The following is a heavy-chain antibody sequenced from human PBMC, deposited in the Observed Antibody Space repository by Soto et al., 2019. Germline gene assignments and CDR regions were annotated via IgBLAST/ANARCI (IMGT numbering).Heavy chain of an antibody. Sequence: PGGSLRLSCAASGFTFSSYAMSWVRQAPGKGLEWVSAISGRGDNTYYADSVKGRFTISRDNSKNTLYLQMNSLRAEGTAVYYCAISRYSSSWYYFDYWGQGTLVTVSS. J-gene: IGHJ4*02. D-gene: IGHD6-13*01. V-gene: IGHV3-23*01. CDR2: ISGRGDNT. CDR3: AISRYSSSWYYFDY. CDR1: GFTFSSYA.